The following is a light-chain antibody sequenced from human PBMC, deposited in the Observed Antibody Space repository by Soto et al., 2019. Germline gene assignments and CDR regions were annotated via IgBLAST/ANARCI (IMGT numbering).Light chain of an antibody. CDR2: DAS. CDR1: QTVRNNY. CDR3: QQFSSYPLT. J-gene: IGKJ4*01. V-gene: IGKV3-20*01. Sequence: EFGLTQSPGTLALSPGERASLSVSASQTVRNNYLAWYQQKPGQAPRLLIYDASSRATGIPDRFSGGGSGTDFSLTISRLEPEDFAVYYCQQFSSYPLTFGGGTKVDIK.